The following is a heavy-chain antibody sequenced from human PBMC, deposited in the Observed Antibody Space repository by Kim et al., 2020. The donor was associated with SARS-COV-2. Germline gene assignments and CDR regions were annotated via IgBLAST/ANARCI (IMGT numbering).Heavy chain of an antibody. Sequence: ASVKVSCKASGYTFTGYYMHWVRQAPGQGLEWMGWINPNSGGTNYAQKFQGRVTMTRDTSISTAYMELSRLRSDDTAVYYCAREDIVVVPAAFDLWGRGTLVTVSS. D-gene: IGHD2-2*01. CDR2: INPNSGGT. CDR3: AREDIVVVPAAFDL. V-gene: IGHV1-2*02. CDR1: GYTFTGYY. J-gene: IGHJ2*01.